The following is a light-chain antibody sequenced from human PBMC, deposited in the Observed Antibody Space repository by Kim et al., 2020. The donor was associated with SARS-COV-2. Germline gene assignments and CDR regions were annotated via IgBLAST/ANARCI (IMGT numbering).Light chain of an antibody. CDR2: RDS. V-gene: IGLV3-9*01. CDR3: PVWDSSTAWE. Sequence: SYELTQPLSVSVALGQTARITCGGNNIGSKNVHWYQQKPGQAPVLVIYRDSNRPSGIPERFSGSNSGNTATLTISRAQAGDEADYYCPVWDSSTAWEFGG. J-gene: IGLJ3*02. CDR1: NIGSKN.